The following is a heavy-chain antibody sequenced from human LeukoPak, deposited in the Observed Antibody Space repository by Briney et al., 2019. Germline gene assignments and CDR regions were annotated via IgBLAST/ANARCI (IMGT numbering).Heavy chain of an antibody. J-gene: IGHJ4*02. CDR2: IHRSGSP. D-gene: IGHD1-14*01. CDR3: AREILGGFNPGAY. Sequence: SETLSLTCTVSLDSTTSNFWSWVRQPPGRSLEWIGEIHRSGSPNYNPSLQSRVTISIDRSRNQIVLELSSVTAADTAVYYCAREILGGFNPGAYWGQGTLVTVSS. CDR1: LDSTTSNFW. V-gene: IGHV4-4*02.